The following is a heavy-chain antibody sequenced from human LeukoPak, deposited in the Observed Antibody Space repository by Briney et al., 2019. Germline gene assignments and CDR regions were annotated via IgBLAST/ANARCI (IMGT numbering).Heavy chain of an antibody. Sequence: GGSLRLSCAASGFTLSNYDMHWVRQATGKGLEWVSAIGTAGDTYYPGSVKGRFTISRENAKNSLYLQMNSLRAGDTAVYYCARGGSSGHNFDYWGQGTLVTVSS. J-gene: IGHJ4*02. CDR3: ARGGSSGHNFDY. D-gene: IGHD6-19*01. CDR1: GFTLSNYD. V-gene: IGHV3-13*01. CDR2: IGTAGDT.